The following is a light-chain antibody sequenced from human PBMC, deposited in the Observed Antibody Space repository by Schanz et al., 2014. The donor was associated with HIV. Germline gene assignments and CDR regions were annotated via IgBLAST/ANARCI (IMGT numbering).Light chain of an antibody. CDR2: AAS. CDR1: QGINNY. J-gene: IGKJ2*01. Sequence: DIQMTQSPSSLSASVGDRVAITCRASQGINNYLAWYQQKPGKVPKLLIYAASTLQSGVPSRFSGSGSGTDFTLTINGLQPDDFATYYCQQLNSFPYTFGQGTMLEI. CDR3: QQLNSFPYT. V-gene: IGKV1-27*01.